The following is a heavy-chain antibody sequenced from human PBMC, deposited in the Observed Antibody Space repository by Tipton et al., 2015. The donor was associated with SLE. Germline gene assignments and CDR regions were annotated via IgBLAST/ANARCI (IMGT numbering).Heavy chain of an antibody. V-gene: IGHV3-30-3*01. D-gene: IGHD5-12*01. CDR2: ISYDGSNK. Sequence: SLRLSCAASGFTFSSYAMHWVRQAPGKGLEWVAVISYDGSNKYYADSVKGRFTISRDNAKNSLYLQMNSLRAEDTAVYYCAREDSGYDSYFDYWGQGTLVTVSS. CDR3: AREDSGYDSYFDY. CDR1: GFTFSSYA. J-gene: IGHJ4*02.